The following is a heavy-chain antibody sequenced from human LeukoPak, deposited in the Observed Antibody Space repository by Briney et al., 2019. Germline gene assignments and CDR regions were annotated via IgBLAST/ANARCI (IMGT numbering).Heavy chain of an antibody. CDR2: IYYRGTT. CDR1: GDSVNSADYY. D-gene: IGHD3-3*01. Sequence: SQTLSLTCTVSGDSVNSADYYWSWLRQSPGKGLEWIGNIYYRGTTDYKPSLKSRITISLDTSRNQFSLRVRSVTAADTAVYYCAREGITIFGQNYYYGVDVWGQGTTVIVSS. V-gene: IGHV4-30-4*01. CDR3: AREGITIFGQNYYYGVDV. J-gene: IGHJ6*02.